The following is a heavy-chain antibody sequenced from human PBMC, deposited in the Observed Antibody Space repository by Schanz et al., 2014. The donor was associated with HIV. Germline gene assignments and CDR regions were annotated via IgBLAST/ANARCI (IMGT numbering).Heavy chain of an antibody. J-gene: IGHJ4*02. CDR3: ARGFQGFDY. CDR1: GFNFNSYG. V-gene: IGHV3-33*08. CDR2: IYYDGTNK. Sequence: QEQLVESGGGVVQPGRSLRLSCVASGFNFNSYGMHWVRQAPGKGLEWVALIYYDGTNKYYTDSVKGRFTISRDNSKNTLHTQIHSLRAEDTSVYYCARGFQGFDYWGQGTLVTVSS. D-gene: IGHD3-10*01.